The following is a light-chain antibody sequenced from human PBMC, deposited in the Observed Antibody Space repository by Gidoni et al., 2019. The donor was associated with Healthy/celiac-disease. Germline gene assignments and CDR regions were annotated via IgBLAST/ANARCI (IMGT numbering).Light chain of an antibody. CDR3: QQYNNWPPVT. Sequence: EIVMTQSPATLSVSPGERATLSCRASQSVSSNLTWYQQKPGQAPRLLIYGASTSATGIPARFIGSGSGTEFTLTISSLQSEDFAVYYCQQYNNWPPVTFGGGTKVEIK. CDR1: QSVSSN. V-gene: IGKV3-15*01. J-gene: IGKJ4*01. CDR2: GAS.